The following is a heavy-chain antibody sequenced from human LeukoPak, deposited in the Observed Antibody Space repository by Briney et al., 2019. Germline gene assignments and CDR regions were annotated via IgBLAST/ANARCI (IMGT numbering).Heavy chain of an antibody. Sequence: GGSLRLSCAVSGFTFSRYSMNWVRQAPGKGLGWVSSISNIGTSIYYADSVKGRFTISRDNSKNTLYLQMNSLRAEDTAVYYCARDGAAAGPLDFDYWGQGTLVTVSS. V-gene: IGHV3-21*01. J-gene: IGHJ4*02. D-gene: IGHD6-13*01. CDR3: ARDGAAAGPLDFDY. CDR1: GFTFSRYS. CDR2: ISNIGTSI.